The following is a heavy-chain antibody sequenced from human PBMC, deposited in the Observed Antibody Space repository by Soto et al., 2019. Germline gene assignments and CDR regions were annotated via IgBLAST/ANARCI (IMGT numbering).Heavy chain of an antibody. Sequence: QVQLQQWGAGLLKPSETLSLTCAVYGGSFSGYYWSWIREPPGKGLEWIGEINHSGSTNYNPSLKSRVTISVDTSKNQFSLKLSSVTAADTAVYYCARGDTFGYGIFDYWGQGTLVTVSS. CDR2: INHSGST. CDR1: GGSFSGYY. CDR3: ARGDTFGYGIFDY. J-gene: IGHJ4*02. V-gene: IGHV4-34*01. D-gene: IGHD5-18*01.